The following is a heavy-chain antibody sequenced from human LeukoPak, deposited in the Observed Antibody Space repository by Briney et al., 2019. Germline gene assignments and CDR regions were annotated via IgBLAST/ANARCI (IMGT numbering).Heavy chain of an antibody. CDR1: GFTFSAYA. CDR2: ISASGDYT. V-gene: IGHV3-23*01. CDR3: AKDPNGDYVGAFDS. D-gene: IGHD4-17*01. Sequence: PGGSPRLSCAASGFTFSAYAVIWVRQAPGKGLEWVSAISASGDYTHYADSVKGRFDISRDNSKNTVYLQMSSLRAEDAALYYCAKDPNGDYVGAFDSWGQGTTVIVSS. J-gene: IGHJ3*02.